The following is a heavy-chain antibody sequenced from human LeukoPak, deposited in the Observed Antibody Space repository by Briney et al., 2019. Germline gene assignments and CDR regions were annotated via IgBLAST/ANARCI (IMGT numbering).Heavy chain of an antibody. J-gene: IGHJ5*02. CDR3: ARQEYQLLSRSWFDP. V-gene: IGHV4-38-2*01. CDR1: GYSISSGYY. CDR2: IYHSGST. D-gene: IGHD2-2*01. Sequence: PSENLSLTCAVSGYSISSGYYWGWIRQPPGKGLEWIGSIYHSGSTYYNPSLKSRVTISVDTSKNQFSLKLSSVTAADTAVYYCARQEYQLLSRSWFDPWGQGTLVTVSS.